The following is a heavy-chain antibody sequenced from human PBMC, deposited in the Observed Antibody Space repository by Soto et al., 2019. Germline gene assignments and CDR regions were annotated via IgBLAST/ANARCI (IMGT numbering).Heavy chain of an antibody. J-gene: IGHJ4*02. Sequence: SETLSLTCSVSGASVSSSHYWGWIRQPPGKGLEWIGSVSYSGGPYYSPSFKSRITIFVDTSNTQFSLRVRSVTATDTAVYFCARHYNTGAFFDYWGQGKLVTVSS. CDR3: ARHYNTGAFFDY. D-gene: IGHD1-20*01. V-gene: IGHV4-39*01. CDR1: GASVSSSHY. CDR2: VSYSGGP.